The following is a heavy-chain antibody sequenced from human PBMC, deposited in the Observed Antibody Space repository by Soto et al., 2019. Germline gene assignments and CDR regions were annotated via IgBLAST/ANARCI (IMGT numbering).Heavy chain of an antibody. CDR2: IKVDGSEK. Sequence: EVQLAESGGGLVQPGGSLRLSCAASGFTFDNYWMSWVRQTPGKELERVANIKVDGSEKYYVDSVKGRFIISRDNAKNSVYLQMNSLRAEDTAGYYCARDRGWQTFDYWGQGTLVTVSS. CDR3: ARDRGWQTFDY. CDR1: GFTFDNYW. V-gene: IGHV3-7*03. J-gene: IGHJ4*02. D-gene: IGHD3-10*01.